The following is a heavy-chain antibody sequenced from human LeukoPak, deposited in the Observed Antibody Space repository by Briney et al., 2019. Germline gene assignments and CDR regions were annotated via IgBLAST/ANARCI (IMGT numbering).Heavy chain of an antibody. Sequence: KSSETLSLTCAVSGGSISSGGYSWSWIRQPPGKGLEWIGYIYHSGSTYYNPSLKSRVTISVDRSKNQLSLKLSSVTAADTAVYYCARRPCSGGTCYWFDPWGQGTLVTVSS. CDR3: ARRPCSGGTCYWFDP. J-gene: IGHJ5*02. D-gene: IGHD2-15*01. CDR2: IYHSGST. V-gene: IGHV4-30-2*01. CDR1: GGSISSGGYS.